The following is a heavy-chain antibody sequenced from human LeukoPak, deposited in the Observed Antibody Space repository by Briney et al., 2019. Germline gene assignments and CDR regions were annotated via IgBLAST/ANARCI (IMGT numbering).Heavy chain of an antibody. CDR1: GGSFSGYY. D-gene: IGHD6-19*01. J-gene: IGHJ1*01. Sequence: PSETLSLTCAVYGGSFSGYYWSWTRQPPGKGLEWIGEINHSGSTNYNPSLKSRVTISVDTSKNQFSLKLSSVTAADTAVYYCASSPVDSSGWTRFQHWGQGTLVTVSS. CDR2: INHSGST. CDR3: ASSPVDSSGWTRFQH. V-gene: IGHV4-34*01.